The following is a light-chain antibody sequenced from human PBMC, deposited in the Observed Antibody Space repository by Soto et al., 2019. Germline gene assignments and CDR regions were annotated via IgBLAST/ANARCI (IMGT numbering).Light chain of an antibody. CDR2: KDS. J-gene: IGLJ2*01. V-gene: IGLV3-25*03. Sequence: SYELTQPPSVSVSPGQTARITCSGDALPKKYAYWYQQKPGQAPLLVIYKDSERPSGIPERFSGSSSGTIVTLTISGVQAEDEADYYCQSTDSSGSLVVFGGGTKLTVL. CDR1: ALPKKY. CDR3: QSTDSSGSLVV.